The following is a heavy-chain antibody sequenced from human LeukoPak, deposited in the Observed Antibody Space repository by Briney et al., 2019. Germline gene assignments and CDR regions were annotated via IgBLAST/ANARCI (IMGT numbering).Heavy chain of an antibody. Sequence: PSETLSLTCTVSGGSISSYYWSWIRQPPGKGLEWIGYIYYSGSTNYNPSLKSRVTISVDTSKNQYSLKLISVNAADTAVYYCARLSPSFRYYYYMDFWGKGTTVTVSS. CDR1: GGSISSYY. V-gene: IGHV4-59*12. J-gene: IGHJ6*03. CDR2: IYYSGST. CDR3: ARLSPSFRYYYYMDF.